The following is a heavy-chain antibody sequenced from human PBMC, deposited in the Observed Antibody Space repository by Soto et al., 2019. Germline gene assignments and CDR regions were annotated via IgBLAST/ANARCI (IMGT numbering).Heavy chain of an antibody. J-gene: IGHJ4*02. V-gene: IGHV1-18*01. CDR3: ARGRDGDY. CDR1: GYTFTSYG. Sequence: QVHLVQSGAEVKKPGASVKVSCKCSGYTFTSYGITWVRQAPGQGLEWMGWISAHNGNTDYAQKLQGRVTVTRDTSTRTAYMELRSLRSDDTAVYYCARGRDGDYWGQGALVTVSS. CDR2: ISAHNGNT. D-gene: IGHD6-6*01.